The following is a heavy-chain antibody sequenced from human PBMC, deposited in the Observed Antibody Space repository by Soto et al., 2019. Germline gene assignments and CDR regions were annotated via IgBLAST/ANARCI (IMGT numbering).Heavy chain of an antibody. Sequence: QVQLVQSGAEVRKPGSSVKVSCKASGGTFSRHAISWVRQAPGQGLEWMGWIIHIFGTANHAQKFQGRVTIIADESTSTVYMELSSLRSEDTAMYYCARGWGYDSNDYYYAYWGQGTLVIVSS. V-gene: IGHV1-69*01. CDR3: ARGWGYDSNDYYYAY. D-gene: IGHD3-22*01. CDR1: GGTFSRHA. CDR2: IIHIFGTA. J-gene: IGHJ4*02.